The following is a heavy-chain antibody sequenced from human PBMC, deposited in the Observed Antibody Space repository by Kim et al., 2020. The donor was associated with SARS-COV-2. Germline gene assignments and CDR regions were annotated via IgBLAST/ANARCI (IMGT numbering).Heavy chain of an antibody. CDR3: ARSRYSNYWYQDY. CDR1: GFTVSSTY. J-gene: IGHJ4*02. D-gene: IGHD6-13*01. V-gene: IGHV3-53*01. Sequence: GGSLRLSCAASGFTVSSTYMSWVRAPPEKGLGWAAVFYSGGNTYYADSVKGRFTISRDNSKNTLYLQMNSLRVEDTAVYFCARSRYSNYWYQDYWGRGALVTVSS. CDR2: FYSGGNT.